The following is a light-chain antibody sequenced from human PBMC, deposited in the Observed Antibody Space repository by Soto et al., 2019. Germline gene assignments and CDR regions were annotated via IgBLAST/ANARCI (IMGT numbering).Light chain of an antibody. Sequence: DIQMTQSPSSLSVSVGDRVTITCRASQGISNYLAWYQQQPGKVPKLLIYVASTLQSGVPSRFSGSGSGTDFTLTISSLQPEDVATYYCRKYNSAPWTFGQGTKVEIK. J-gene: IGKJ1*01. CDR2: VAS. CDR1: QGISNY. V-gene: IGKV1-27*01. CDR3: RKYNSAPWT.